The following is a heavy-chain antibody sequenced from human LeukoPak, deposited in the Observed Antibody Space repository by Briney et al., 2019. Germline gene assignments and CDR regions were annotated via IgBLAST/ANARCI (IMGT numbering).Heavy chain of an antibody. CDR1: GFTFSSYA. Sequence: GGSLRLSCAASGFTFSSYAINWVRQAPGKGLEWGSSISASGGSTYYADSVKGRFTISRDNSKNTLYLQLNSLRAEDTAVYYCAKPARTDYADYWGQGTLVTVSS. D-gene: IGHD1-14*01. CDR3: AKPARTDYADY. CDR2: ISASGGST. J-gene: IGHJ4*02. V-gene: IGHV3-23*01.